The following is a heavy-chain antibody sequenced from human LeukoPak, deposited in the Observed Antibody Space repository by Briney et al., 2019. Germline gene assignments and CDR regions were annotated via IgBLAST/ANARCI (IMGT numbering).Heavy chain of an antibody. J-gene: IGHJ4*02. CDR3: AKGYYDSSGYYPYYFDY. CDR2: ISWNSGSI. D-gene: IGHD3-22*01. CDR1: GFTFDDYA. Sequence: GRSLRLSCAASGFTFDDYAMHWVRQAPGKGLEWVSGISWNSGSIGYADSVKGRFTISRDNAKNSLYLQMNSLRAEDTALYYCAKGYYDSSGYYPYYFDYWGQGTLVTVSS. V-gene: IGHV3-9*01.